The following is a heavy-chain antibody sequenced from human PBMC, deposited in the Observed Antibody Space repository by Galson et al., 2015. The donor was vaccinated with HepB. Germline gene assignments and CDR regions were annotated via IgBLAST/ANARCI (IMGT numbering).Heavy chain of an antibody. Sequence: SLRLSCAASGFTFSSYAMHWVRQAPGKGLEWVAVISYDGSNKYYADSVKGRFTISRDNSKNTLYPQMNSLRAEDTAVYYCAKDVLGYCSSTSCYFSGYFQHWGQGTLVTVSS. V-gene: IGHV3-30*04. CDR3: AKDVLGYCSSTSCYFSGYFQH. CDR1: GFTFSSYA. D-gene: IGHD2-2*01. CDR2: ISYDGSNK. J-gene: IGHJ1*01.